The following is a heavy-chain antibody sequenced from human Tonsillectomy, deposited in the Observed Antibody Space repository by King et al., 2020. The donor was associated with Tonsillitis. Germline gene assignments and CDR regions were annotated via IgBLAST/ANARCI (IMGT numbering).Heavy chain of an antibody. CDR2: ISSSSSSTI. Sequence: VQLVESGGGLVQPGGSLRLSCAASGFTFSSYSMNWVRQAPGKGLEWVSYISSSSSSTIYYADSVKGRFTISRDNAKNSLYLQMNSLRDEDTAVYYCARALTTVTGFDYWGQGTLVTVSS. V-gene: IGHV3-48*02. CDR1: GFTFSSYS. CDR3: ARALTTVTGFDY. J-gene: IGHJ4*02. D-gene: IGHD4-17*01.